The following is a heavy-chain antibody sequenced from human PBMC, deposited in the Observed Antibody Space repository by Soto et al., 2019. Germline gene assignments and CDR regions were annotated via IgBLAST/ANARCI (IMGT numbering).Heavy chain of an antibody. D-gene: IGHD6-13*01. Sequence: WASVKVSCKASGYYFTAYDINWVRQASGQGLEWMGWMNPINGATGSARRFQGRVSMTRNTATGTAYLELTRLRSDDSAVYYCGRGPSPRAPAGGTPYYYAMDVWGKGTTVTVSS. CDR3: GRGPSPRAPAGGTPYYYAMDV. CDR1: GYYFTAYD. CDR2: MNPINGAT. J-gene: IGHJ6*04. V-gene: IGHV1-8*02.